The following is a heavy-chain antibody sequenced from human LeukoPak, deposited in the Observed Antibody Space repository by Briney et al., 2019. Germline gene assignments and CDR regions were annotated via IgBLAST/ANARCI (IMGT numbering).Heavy chain of an antibody. D-gene: IGHD3-10*01. CDR2: ISHIGRT. J-gene: IGHJ4*02. V-gene: IGHV4-59*11. CDR1: GDSFSSHY. Sequence: SETLSLTCAVSGDSFSSHYWTWTRQSPGTGLEWIGYISHIGRTNYNPSLKSRVTISIDTSKNQFSLKLRSVTAADTAVYYCARGGEIRPFDSWGQGTLVTVSS. CDR3: ARGGEIRPFDS.